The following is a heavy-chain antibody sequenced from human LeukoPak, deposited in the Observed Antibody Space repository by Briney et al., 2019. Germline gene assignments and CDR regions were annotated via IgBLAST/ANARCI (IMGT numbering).Heavy chain of an antibody. V-gene: IGHV3-23*01. CDR2: ISGSGVST. Sequence: GGSLRLSCAASGFTFSSYAMSWVCQAPGKGLEWVSAISGSGVSTYYADSVKGRFTISRDNSKNTLYLQRNSLRAEDTAVYYWAKDCSSTSCPTSDYWGQGTLVTVSS. D-gene: IGHD2-2*01. J-gene: IGHJ4*02. CDR3: AKDCSSTSCPTSDY. CDR1: GFTFSSYA.